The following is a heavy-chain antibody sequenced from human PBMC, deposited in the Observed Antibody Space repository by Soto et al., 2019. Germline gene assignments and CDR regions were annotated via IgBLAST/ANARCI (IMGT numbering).Heavy chain of an antibody. V-gene: IGHV1-18*01. CDR1: GYTFTSYG. D-gene: IGHD1-1*01. CDR3: ARLAALGTTGTTRDYYYYYGMDV. Sequence: ASVKVSCKASGYTFTSYGISWVRQAPGQGLEWMGWISAYNGNTSYAQKLQGRVTMTTDTSTSTAYMELRSMRSDDTAVYYCARLAALGTTGTTRDYYYYYGMDVWG. CDR2: ISAYNGNT. J-gene: IGHJ6*02.